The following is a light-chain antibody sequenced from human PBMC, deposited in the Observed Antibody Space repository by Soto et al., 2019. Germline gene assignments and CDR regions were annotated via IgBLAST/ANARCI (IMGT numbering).Light chain of an antibody. V-gene: IGKV1-13*02. CDR1: QGISTA. CDR3: QQFSSYQT. J-gene: IGKJ4*01. CDR2: GAS. Sequence: AIQVTQSPSSLSASVGDRVTINCRTSQGISTALAWYQQRPGGPPKLLIYGASTLESGVPPRFSGSGSGTDFTLVITNLQPEDFATYYCQQFSSYQTFGGGTKVDIK.